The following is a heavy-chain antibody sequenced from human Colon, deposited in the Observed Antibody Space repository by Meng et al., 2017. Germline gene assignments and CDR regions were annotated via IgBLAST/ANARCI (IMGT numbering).Heavy chain of an antibody. V-gene: IGHV1-2*06. CDR1: GYSFIGYH. CDR2: INTNTGGT. CDR3: ARVPFYYDRSGFYLDS. J-gene: IGHJ4*02. D-gene: IGHD3-22*01. Sequence: QVQLLQSGAEVKNPGASVKVYCKASGYSFIGYHLHWVRQAPGQGLEWVGRINTNTGGTNYAQKFQGRVTLTSDTSMSIAYMEMSSLISDDTAVYYCARVPFYYDRSGFYLDSWGQGTLVTVSS.